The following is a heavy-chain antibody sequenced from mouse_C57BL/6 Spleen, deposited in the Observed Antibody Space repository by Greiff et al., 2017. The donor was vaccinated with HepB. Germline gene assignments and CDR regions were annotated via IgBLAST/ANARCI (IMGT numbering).Heavy chain of an antibody. CDR1: GFSLTSYG. J-gene: IGHJ3*01. CDR2: IWSGGST. Sequence: QVQLQQSGPGLVQPSQSLSITCTVSGFSLTSYGVHWVRQSPGKGLEWLGVIWSGGSTDYNAAFISRLSISKDNSKSQVFFKMNSLQADDTAIYYCARKALTGTRAWFAYWGQGTLVTVSA. CDR3: ARKALTGTRAWFAY. V-gene: IGHV2-2*01. D-gene: IGHD4-1*01.